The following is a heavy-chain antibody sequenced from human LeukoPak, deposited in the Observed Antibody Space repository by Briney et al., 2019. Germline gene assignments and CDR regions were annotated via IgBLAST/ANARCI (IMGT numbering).Heavy chain of an antibody. CDR3: ARDHGKANAFDI. Sequence: GGTLRLSCAASGFTFSNYGMSWVRQAPGKGLEWVSAISGSGGSTYYADSVKGRFTISRDNSKNTLYLQMNSLRAEDTAVYYCARDHGKANAFDIWGQGTMVTVSS. V-gene: IGHV3-23*01. CDR2: ISGSGGST. CDR1: GFTFSNYG. J-gene: IGHJ3*02.